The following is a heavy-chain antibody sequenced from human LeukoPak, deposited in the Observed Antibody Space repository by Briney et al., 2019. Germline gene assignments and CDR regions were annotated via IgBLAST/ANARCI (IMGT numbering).Heavy chain of an antibody. D-gene: IGHD1-26*01. CDR1: GFTFSGYW. J-gene: IGHJ4*02. CDR2: INSDGSSS. Sequence: GGSLRPSCAASGFTFSGYWMHWVRHAPGKGLVWVSRINSDGSSSTYADSVKGRFTISRDNAKNALYLQMNSLRAEDTAVYYCARGGSYYSHDSWGQGTLVTVSS. V-gene: IGHV3-74*01. CDR3: ARGGSYYSHDS.